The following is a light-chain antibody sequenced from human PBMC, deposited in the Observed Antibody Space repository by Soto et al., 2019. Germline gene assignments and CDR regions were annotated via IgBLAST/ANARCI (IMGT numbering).Light chain of an antibody. Sequence: QSVLTQPPSASGSAGQSVTISCTGTSTDVGGYNYVSWYQQHPGKAPKLMIYEVSKRPSGVPDRFSGSKSGNTASLTVSGLQAEDEADYYCRPYAGNTIHYGFGTGTKVTVL. CDR3: RPYAGNTIHYG. V-gene: IGLV2-8*01. CDR2: EVS. CDR1: STDVGGYNY. J-gene: IGLJ1*01.